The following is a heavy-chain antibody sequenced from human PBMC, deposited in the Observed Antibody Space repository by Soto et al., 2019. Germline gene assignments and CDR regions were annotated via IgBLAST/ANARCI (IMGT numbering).Heavy chain of an antibody. D-gene: IGHD1-26*01. Sequence: QVHLVQSGAEVKKPGASVKVSCKGSGYAFTTYGITWVRQAPGQGLEWMGWIIAHKGNTNYAQKLQGRVTVTRDTSTSTAYMELRSLRSDDTAVYYCASGRYGDYWGQGALVTVSS. J-gene: IGHJ4*02. CDR3: ASGRYGDY. CDR1: GYAFTTYG. V-gene: IGHV1-18*01. CDR2: IIAHKGNT.